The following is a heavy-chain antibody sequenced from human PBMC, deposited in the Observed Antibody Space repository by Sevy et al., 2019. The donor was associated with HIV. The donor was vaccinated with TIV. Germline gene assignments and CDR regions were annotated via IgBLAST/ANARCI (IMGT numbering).Heavy chain of an antibody. D-gene: IGHD3-10*01. Sequence: ASVKVSCRASGYTFTKFDITWVRQASGQGLEGMGWMNPKSGNTGFAQKFQGRVTMTRDIFIDTAYMELSGLTSADTAIYYCARLHKSSYSSDPWGQGTLVTVS. CDR3: ARLHKSSYSSDP. V-gene: IGHV1-8*01. CDR1: GYTFTKFD. CDR2: MNPKSGNT. J-gene: IGHJ5*02.